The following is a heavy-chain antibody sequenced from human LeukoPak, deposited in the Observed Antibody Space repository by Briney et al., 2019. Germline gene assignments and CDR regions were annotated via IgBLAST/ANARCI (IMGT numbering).Heavy chain of an antibody. CDR2: ISISGGYT. Sequence: GGSLRLSCAASGFTFSSYGLSWVRQAPGKGLEWVSGISISGGYTYYADSVKGRFTISRDNSKNTLYLQMNSLRAEDTAVYYCAKTQRFGTYWYFDLWGRGTLVTVSS. V-gene: IGHV3-23*01. J-gene: IGHJ2*01. CDR3: AKTQRFGTYWYFDL. CDR1: GFTFSSYG. D-gene: IGHD3-10*01.